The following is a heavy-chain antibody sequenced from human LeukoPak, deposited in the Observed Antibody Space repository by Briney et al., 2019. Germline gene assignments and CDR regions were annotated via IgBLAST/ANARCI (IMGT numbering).Heavy chain of an antibody. CDR3: AKAGGNSFFDS. CDR2: INPGGTST. V-gene: IGHV3-23*01. Sequence: GGSLRLSCAASGVTFSSYAMNWVRRGPGKGLEWVSAINPGGTSTYYADSVKGRFTISRDNSKNTFYLRMNSLRAEDTALYYCAKAGGNSFFDSWGQGTLVTVSS. CDR1: GVTFSSYA. J-gene: IGHJ4*02. D-gene: IGHD1-7*01.